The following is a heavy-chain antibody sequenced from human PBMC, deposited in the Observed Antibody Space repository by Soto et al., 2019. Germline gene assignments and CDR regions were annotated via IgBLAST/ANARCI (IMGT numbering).Heavy chain of an antibody. CDR3: ASGGSSSWSGGTFDP. CDR1: GGTFSSYA. J-gene: IGHJ5*02. CDR2: IIPIFGTA. D-gene: IGHD6-13*01. V-gene: IGHV1-69*06. Sequence: ASVKVSCKASGGTFSSYAISWVLQAPGQGLEWMGGIIPIFGTANYAQKFQGRVTITADKSTSTAYMELSSLRSEDTAVYYCASGGSSSWSGGTFDPWGQGTLVTVSS.